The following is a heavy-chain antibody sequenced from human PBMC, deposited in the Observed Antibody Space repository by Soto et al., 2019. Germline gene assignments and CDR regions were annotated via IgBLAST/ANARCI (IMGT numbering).Heavy chain of an antibody. V-gene: IGHV4-34*01. CDR1: GGSFSGYY. Sequence: QVQLQQWGAGLLKPSETLSLTCAVYGGSFSGYYWSWIRQPPGKGLEWIGEINHSGSTNYNPSLKSRVTISVDTSKNQFSLKLSSVTAADTAVYYCARAPRIAAAGTFDYWGQGTLLTVSS. CDR2: INHSGST. CDR3: ARAPRIAAAGTFDY. J-gene: IGHJ4*02. D-gene: IGHD6-13*01.